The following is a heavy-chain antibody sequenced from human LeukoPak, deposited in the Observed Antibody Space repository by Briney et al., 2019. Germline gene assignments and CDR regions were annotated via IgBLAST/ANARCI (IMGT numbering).Heavy chain of an antibody. Sequence: SETLSLTCTVSVGSITAYHWRWIRQPPGKGLEWIGYIYHSGSTNYNPSLESRVTLSLDTSKKQFSLKLTSVTAADTAVYYCARHMSIKSLAPFDYWGQGTLVTVSS. CDR2: IYHSGST. V-gene: IGHV4-59*01. J-gene: IGHJ4*02. CDR3: ARHMSIKSLAPFDY. CDR1: VGSITAYH. D-gene: IGHD2-21*01.